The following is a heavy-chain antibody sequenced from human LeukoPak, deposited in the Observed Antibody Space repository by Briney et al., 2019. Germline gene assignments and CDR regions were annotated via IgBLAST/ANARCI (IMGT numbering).Heavy chain of an antibody. V-gene: IGHV4-59*08. D-gene: IGHD6-13*01. J-gene: IGHJ4*02. CDR2: IYYSGST. Sequence: PSETLSLTCTVSGGSISSYYWSWIRQPPGKGQGWIGYIYYSGSTNYNPSLKSRVTISVDTSKNQFSLKLSSVTAADTAVYYCARHGRTGYFYYWGQGTLVTVSS. CDR1: GGSISSYY. CDR3: ARHGRTGYFYY.